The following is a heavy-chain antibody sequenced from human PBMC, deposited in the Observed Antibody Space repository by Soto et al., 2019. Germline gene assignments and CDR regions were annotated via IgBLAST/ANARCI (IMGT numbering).Heavy chain of an antibody. J-gene: IGHJ4*02. CDR2: ISAYNGNT. CDR1: GYTLTSYG. CDR3: ATPSHYYGSGSYYSY. D-gene: IGHD3-10*01. V-gene: IGHV1-18*01. Sequence: ASVKVSCKASGYTLTSYGISWVRQAPGQGLEWMGWISAYNGNTNYAQKFQGRVTITADESTSTAYMELSSLRSEDTAVYYCATPSHYYGSGSYYSYWGQGTLVTVSS.